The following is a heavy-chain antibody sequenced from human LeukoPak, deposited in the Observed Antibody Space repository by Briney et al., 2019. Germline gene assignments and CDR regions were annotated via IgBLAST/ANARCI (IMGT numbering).Heavy chain of an antibody. CDR1: GYNFPTYW. D-gene: IGHD5-18*01. CDR2: IYPGDSDI. CDR3: ARRRDERGYKDIFDI. Sequence: GESLKISCRGSGYNFPTYWIGWVRQMPGEGLEWMGIIYPGDSDIRYSPSFQGQVTISADKSISTAYLQWSSLKASDTAMYYCARRRDERGYKDIFDIWGQGTMVTVSS. V-gene: IGHV5-51*01. J-gene: IGHJ3*02.